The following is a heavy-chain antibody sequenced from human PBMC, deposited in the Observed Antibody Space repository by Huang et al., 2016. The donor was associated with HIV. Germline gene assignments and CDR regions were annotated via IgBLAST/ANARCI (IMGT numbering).Heavy chain of an antibody. Sequence: EVQLVESGGGLVQPGGSLRLSCAASGFTFSSYWMHWVRQAPGKGGVLVSSINGDGSSSGYADSGKGRFTISRDNAKNTLYLQMNSLRAEDTAVYYCVRDPRIQSWLNYFDYWGQGTLVSVSS. D-gene: IGHD3-22*01. J-gene: IGHJ4*02. CDR1: GFTFSSYW. CDR2: INGDGSSS. CDR3: VRDPRIQSWLNYFDY. V-gene: IGHV3-74*01.